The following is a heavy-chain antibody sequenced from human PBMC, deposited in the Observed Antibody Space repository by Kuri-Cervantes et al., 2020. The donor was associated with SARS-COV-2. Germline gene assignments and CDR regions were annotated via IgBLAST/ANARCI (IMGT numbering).Heavy chain of an antibody. CDR3: ARDLHCSSTSCYSPWFDP. Sequence: GGSLRLSCAASEFTFSSYSMHWVRQAPGKGLEWVAVIWSDGTIRYYADSAKGRFTISRDNSKNTLYLQMNSLRAEDTAVYYCARDLHCSSTSCYSPWFDPWGQGTLVTVSS. V-gene: IGHV3-33*01. CDR1: EFTFSSYS. J-gene: IGHJ5*02. CDR2: IWSDGTIR. D-gene: IGHD2-2*01.